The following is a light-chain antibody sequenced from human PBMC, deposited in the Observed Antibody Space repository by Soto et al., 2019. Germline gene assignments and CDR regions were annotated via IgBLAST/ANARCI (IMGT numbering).Light chain of an antibody. CDR3: QQGSSAPFT. CDR2: AAS. V-gene: IGKV1-39*01. CDR1: QTINTY. J-gene: IGKJ2*01. Sequence: DIQVTQSPSSLSASVGDRVTITCRTSQTINTYLNWYQQQPGKAPKLLIFAASTLHSGVPSRFSDSGSGTDFTLTITSLQPEDFATYYCQQGSSAPFTFGPGTQLEV.